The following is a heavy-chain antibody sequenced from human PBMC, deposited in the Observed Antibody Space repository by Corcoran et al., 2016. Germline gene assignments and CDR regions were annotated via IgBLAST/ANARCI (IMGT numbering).Heavy chain of an antibody. D-gene: IGHD2-15*01. Sequence: QVQLVQSGAEVKKPGASVKVSCKASGYTFTGYYMHWVRQAPGQGLEWMGWINPNSGGTNYAQKFQGRVTMTRDTSISTAYMELSRLTSDDTAVYYCVREAEVATVVYFKYWGQGTLVTVSS. CDR3: VREAEVATVVYFKY. CDR2: INPNSGGT. J-gene: IGHJ1*01. CDR1: GYTFTGYY. V-gene: IGHV1-2*02.